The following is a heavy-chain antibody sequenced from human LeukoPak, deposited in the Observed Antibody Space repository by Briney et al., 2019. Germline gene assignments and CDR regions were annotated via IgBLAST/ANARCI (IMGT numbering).Heavy chain of an antibody. CDR2: IKQDGSEK. J-gene: IGHJ4*02. D-gene: IGHD4-17*01. CDR3: ARDPTVTTVGVVDY. Sequence: GGSLRLSCAASGFTFSAYGMSWVRQAPGKGLEWVANIKQDGSEKYYVDSVKGRFTISRDNAKNSLYLQMNSLRAEDTAVYYCARDPTVTTVGVVDYWGQGTLVTVSS. CDR1: GFTFSAYG. V-gene: IGHV3-7*01.